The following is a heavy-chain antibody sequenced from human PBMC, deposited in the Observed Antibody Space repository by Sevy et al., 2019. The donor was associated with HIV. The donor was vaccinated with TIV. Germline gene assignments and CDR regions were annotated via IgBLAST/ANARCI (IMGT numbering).Heavy chain of an antibody. V-gene: IGHV4-34*01. D-gene: IGHD2-2*01. CDR2: INHSGST. CDR1: GGSFSGYY. J-gene: IGHJ5*02. CDR3: SRSPPIVVVPGAPSWFDP. Sequence: SENLSLTCAVHGGSFSGYYWNWIRQPPGKGLEWVGEINHSGSTNYNPSLKSRVTISVDTSKNQFSLKLGSVTAADTAVYYWSRSPPIVVVPGAPSWFDPWGQGTLVTVSS.